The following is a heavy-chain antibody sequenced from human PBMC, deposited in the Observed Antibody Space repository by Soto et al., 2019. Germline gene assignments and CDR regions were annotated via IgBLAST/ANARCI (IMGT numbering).Heavy chain of an antibody. CDR2: INHSGST. CDR3: ARAESGVGYYYYYGMDV. Sequence: SDTLSLTFAIYCASFCGYYWGWIGQPPGKGLEWIGEINHSGSTNHNPSLKSRVTISVDTSKNQFSLKLSSVTAADTAVYYCARAESGVGYYYYYGMDVWGQGTTVT. J-gene: IGHJ6*02. V-gene: IGHV4-34*01. CDR1: CASFCGYY. D-gene: IGHD3-10*01.